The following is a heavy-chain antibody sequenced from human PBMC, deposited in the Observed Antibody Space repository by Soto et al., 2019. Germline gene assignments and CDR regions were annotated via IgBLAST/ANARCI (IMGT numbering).Heavy chain of an antibody. J-gene: IGHJ4*02. CDR1: GFTFSSYG. V-gene: IGHV3-33*01. Sequence: QVQLVESGGGVVQPGRSLRLSCAASGFTFSSYGMHWVRQAPGKGLEWVAVIWYDGSNKYYAESVKGRFTISRDNSKNTLYLQMNSLRAEDTAVYYCARVVAATRSLTFFDYWGQGTLVTVSS. CDR3: ARVVAATRSLTFFDY. D-gene: IGHD2-15*01. CDR2: IWYDGSNK.